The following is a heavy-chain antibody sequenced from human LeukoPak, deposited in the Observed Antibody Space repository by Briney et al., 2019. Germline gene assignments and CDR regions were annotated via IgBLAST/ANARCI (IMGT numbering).Heavy chain of an antibody. J-gene: IGHJ4*02. D-gene: IGHD2-21*01. CDR3: ARHIQGANVCDY. Sequence: SETLSLTCTVSGGSISSSNSYWGWIRQPPGKGLEWIGTLSYSGSTYYNPSLKCRITISVDTSKSQFSLRLSSVTAADTALYYCARHIQGANVCDYWGQGTLVTVPS. CDR2: LSYSGST. V-gene: IGHV4-39*01. CDR1: GGSISSSNSY.